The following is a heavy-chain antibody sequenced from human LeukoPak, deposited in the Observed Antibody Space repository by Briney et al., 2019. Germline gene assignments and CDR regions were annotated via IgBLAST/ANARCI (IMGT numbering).Heavy chain of an antibody. CDR3: ARDLSSSTSCYSY. J-gene: IGHJ4*02. D-gene: IGHD2-2*01. CDR2: ISPSGNYI. CDR1: GFTFSSHS. V-gene: IGHV3-21*01. Sequence: GGSLRLSCAASGFTFSSHSMNRVRQAPGKGLEWVSSISPSGNYIYYADSLEGRFTISRDNAKNSLYLQMNSLRAEDTAVYYCARDLSSSTSCYSYWGQGTLVTVSS.